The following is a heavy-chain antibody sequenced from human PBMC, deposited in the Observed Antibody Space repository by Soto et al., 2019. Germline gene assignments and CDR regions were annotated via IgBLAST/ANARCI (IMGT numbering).Heavy chain of an antibody. CDR3: ARNLRRSGYDWDY. CDR2: ISSSSSTI. Sequence: RLSCAASGFPFSSYSMNWVRQAPGKGLEWGSYISSSSSTICYADSVKGRFTISRDNAKNSLYLQMNSLRDEDTAVYYCARNLRRSGYDWDYWGQGTLVTVSS. V-gene: IGHV3-48*02. D-gene: IGHD5-12*01. CDR1: GFPFSSYS. J-gene: IGHJ4*02.